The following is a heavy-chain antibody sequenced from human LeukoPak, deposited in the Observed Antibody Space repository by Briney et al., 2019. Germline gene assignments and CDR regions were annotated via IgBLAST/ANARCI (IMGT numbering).Heavy chain of an antibody. J-gene: IGHJ4*02. Sequence: PGGSLRLSCAASGFTFSSYGMHWVRQAPGKGLEWVAVISYDGSNKYYADSVKGRFTISRDNSKNTLYLQVNSLRAEDTAVYYCAKSYYYGSGSYSGAIDYWGQGTLVTVSS. D-gene: IGHD3-10*01. CDR3: AKSYYYGSGSYSGAIDY. CDR1: GFTFSSYG. CDR2: ISYDGSNK. V-gene: IGHV3-30*18.